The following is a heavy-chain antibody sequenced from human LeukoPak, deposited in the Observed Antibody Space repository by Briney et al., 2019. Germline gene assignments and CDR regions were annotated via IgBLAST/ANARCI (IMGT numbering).Heavy chain of an antibody. CDR3: ARVDREYDYGDYPVAFDI. V-gene: IGHV4-31*03. J-gene: IGHJ3*02. Sequence: SETLSLTCTVSGGSISSGGYYWSWIRQHPGKGLGWIGYIYYSGSTYYNPSLKSRVTISVDTSKNQFSLKLSSVTAADTAVYYCARVDREYDYGDYPVAFDIWGQGTMVTVSS. D-gene: IGHD4-17*01. CDR2: IYYSGST. CDR1: GGSISSGGYY.